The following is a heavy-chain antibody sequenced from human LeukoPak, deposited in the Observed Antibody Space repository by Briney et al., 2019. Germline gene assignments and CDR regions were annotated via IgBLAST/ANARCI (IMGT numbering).Heavy chain of an antibody. CDR2: INWNGGST. CDR1: GFTFDDYG. CDR3: AKDPSGWYEHQYYFDC. V-gene: IGHV3-20*04. J-gene: IGHJ4*02. Sequence: PGGSLRLSCAASGFTFDDYGMSWARQVPGKGLEWVSGINWNGGSTGYADSVKGRFTISRDNAKNSLYLQMNSLRADDTAVYYCAKDPSGWYEHQYYFDCWGQGTLVTVSS. D-gene: IGHD6-19*01.